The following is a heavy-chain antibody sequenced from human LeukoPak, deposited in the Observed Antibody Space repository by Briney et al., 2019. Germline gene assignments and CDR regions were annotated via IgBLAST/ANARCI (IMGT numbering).Heavy chain of an antibody. J-gene: IGHJ3*02. V-gene: IGHV1-2*02. CDR1: EYTFTGYY. Sequence: ASVKVSCKASEYTFTGYYIHWVRQAPGQGLEWMGWINPYSGGTNYAQKFQDRVTMTRDTSISTVYMELTRLRSDDTAVYYCARDLAFGEMVTNRGAFDIWGQGTVVTVSS. CDR2: INPYSGGT. D-gene: IGHD5-24*01. CDR3: ARDLAFGEMVTNRGAFDI.